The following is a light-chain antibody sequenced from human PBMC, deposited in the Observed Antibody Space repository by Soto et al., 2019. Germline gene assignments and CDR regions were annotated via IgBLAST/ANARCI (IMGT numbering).Light chain of an antibody. V-gene: IGKV3-15*01. CDR3: QPYNYRPPG. CDR2: GAS. CDR1: QSVSGN. Sequence: EIGMTQSPATLSVSPGERAALSCRASQSVSGNLAWYQQTPGQAPRPLIYGASTRAIGIPGRFSGSGFGTEFTLTISSLKSEDFAVYYCQPYNYRPPGFGQGPQLQIK. J-gene: IGKJ5*01.